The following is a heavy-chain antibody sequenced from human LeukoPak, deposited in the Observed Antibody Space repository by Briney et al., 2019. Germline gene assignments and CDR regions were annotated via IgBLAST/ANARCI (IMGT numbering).Heavy chain of an antibody. J-gene: IGHJ2*01. CDR1: GFTVSRNY. CDR2: IYSGGNT. D-gene: IGHD6-19*01. Sequence: TGGSLRLSCAASGFTVSRNYMSWVRQAPGKGLEWVSVIYSGGNTYYADSVLGRFTIARDNSKNTLYLQMNNLRAEDTAVYYCERDYSSGHPEGYFDLWGRGTLVTVSS. V-gene: IGHV3-66*01. CDR3: ERDYSSGHPEGYFDL.